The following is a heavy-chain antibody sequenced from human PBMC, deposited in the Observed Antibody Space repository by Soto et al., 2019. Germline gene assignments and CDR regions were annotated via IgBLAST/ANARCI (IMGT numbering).Heavy chain of an antibody. D-gene: IGHD3-10*01. CDR1: GGTISSGSYY. V-gene: IGHV4-61*01. J-gene: IGHJ4*02. CDR3: ARTKYGSGSYYKRYSFDY. Sequence: TLSLTCTVSGGTISSGSYYWSWIRQPPGKGLEWIGYIYYSGSANYNPSFKSRVTMSVDTSRIQFSLQLSSVTAADTAVYYCARTKYGSGSYYKRYSFDYWGQGSLVTVSS. CDR2: IYYSGSA.